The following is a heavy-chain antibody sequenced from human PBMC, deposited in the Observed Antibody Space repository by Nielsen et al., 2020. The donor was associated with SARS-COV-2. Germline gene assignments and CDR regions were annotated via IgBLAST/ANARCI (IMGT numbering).Heavy chain of an antibody. V-gene: IGHV3-11*01. D-gene: IGHD2-2*01. CDR2: ISDTPNAI. CDR3: ASSVTCSSTSCYGGHYYYGMDV. J-gene: IGHJ6*02. Sequence: GESLKISCAASGFSFSDYNMNWVRQAPGKGLEWVSSISDTPNAIYYADSVKGRFTISRDNAKNSLYLQMNSLRAEDTAVYYCASSVTCSSTSCYGGHYYYGMDVWGQGTTVTVSS. CDR1: GFSFSDYN.